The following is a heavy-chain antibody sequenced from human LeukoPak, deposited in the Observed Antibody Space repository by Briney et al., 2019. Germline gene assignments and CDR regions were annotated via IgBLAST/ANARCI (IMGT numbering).Heavy chain of an antibody. Sequence: GGSLRLSCAASGFTFSSYAMHWVRQAPGKGLEWVAVISYDGSNKYYADSVKGRFTISRDNSKNTLYLQMNSLRAGDTAVYYCAREGKPRDPVYYYDSSGYYYFDYWGQGTLVTVSS. J-gene: IGHJ4*02. D-gene: IGHD3-22*01. V-gene: IGHV3-30*04. CDR3: AREGKPRDPVYYYDSSGYYYFDY. CDR2: ISYDGSNK. CDR1: GFTFSSYA.